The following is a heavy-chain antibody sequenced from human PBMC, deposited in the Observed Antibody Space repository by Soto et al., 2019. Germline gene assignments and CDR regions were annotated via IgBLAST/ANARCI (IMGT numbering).Heavy chain of an antibody. CDR2: INAGNGNT. V-gene: IGHV1-3*01. Sequence: QVQLVQSGAEVKKPGASVKVSCKASGYTFTSYAMHWVRQAPGQRLEWMGWINAGNGNTKYSQKFQGRVTITRDTSASTAYMELSSLRSEDTAVYYCVRNVDYDILTGYYMPPSFDYWGQGTLVTVST. CDR3: VRNVDYDILTGYYMPPSFDY. D-gene: IGHD3-9*01. J-gene: IGHJ4*02. CDR1: GYTFTSYA.